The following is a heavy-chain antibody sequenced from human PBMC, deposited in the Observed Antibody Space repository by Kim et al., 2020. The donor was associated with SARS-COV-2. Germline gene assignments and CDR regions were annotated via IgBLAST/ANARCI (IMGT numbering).Heavy chain of an antibody. CDR2: INNVGDSI. CDR1: GFTFSVYS. D-gene: IGHD1-26*01. J-gene: IGHJ4*02. V-gene: IGHV3-48*02. CDR3: TRDPTPRIGGKNSRANY. Sequence: GGSLRLSCVASGFTFSVYSMNWVRQAPGKGLEWISFINNVGDSIYYADSVRGRFIISRDNAKNSLYLQMNSLRDDDTAVYYCTRDPTPRIGGKNSRANYWGQRTLVTVST.